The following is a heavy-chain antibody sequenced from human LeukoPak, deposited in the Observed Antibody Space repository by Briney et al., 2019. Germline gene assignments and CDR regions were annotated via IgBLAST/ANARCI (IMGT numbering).Heavy chain of an antibody. CDR3: ARSRSVSNYKGMDV. CDR2: ISSSSDYI. V-gene: IGHV3-21*01. CDR1: GFTFSSYA. Sequence: AGGSLRLSCAASGFTFSSYAMSWVRQAPGKGLEWVSSISSSSDYIYCADSVKGRFTISRDNARNSLYLQMNSLRAEDTAVYYCARSRSVSNYKGMDVWGQGTTVTVSS. J-gene: IGHJ6*02. D-gene: IGHD5/OR15-5a*01.